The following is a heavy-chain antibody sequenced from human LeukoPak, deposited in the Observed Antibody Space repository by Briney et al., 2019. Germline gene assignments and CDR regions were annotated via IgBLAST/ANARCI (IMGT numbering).Heavy chain of an antibody. V-gene: IGHV3-7*05. J-gene: IGHJ4*02. CDR1: GFTFSSHW. CDR2: INQDGSEK. Sequence: PGGSLRLSCAASGFTFSSHWMNWVRQAPGEGLEWVANINQDGSEKYYVDSVRGRFTISRDNAKNSLYLQMNSLRAEDTAVYYCARDATPDGIIFDYWGQGTLVTVSS. CDR3: ARDATPDGIIFDY. D-gene: IGHD3-16*01.